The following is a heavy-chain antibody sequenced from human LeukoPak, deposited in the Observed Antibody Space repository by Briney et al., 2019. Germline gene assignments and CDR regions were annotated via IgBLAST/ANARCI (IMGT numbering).Heavy chain of an antibody. J-gene: IGHJ4*02. CDR2: INPNSGGT. D-gene: IGHD6-13*01. V-gene: IGHV1-2*04. Sequence: GASVKVSCKASGYTFTGYYMHWVRQAPGQGLEWMGWINPNSGGTNYAQKFQGWVTMTRDTSISTAYMELSRLRSDDTAVYYCAREGTAAAGFFDYWGQGTPVTVSS. CDR1: GYTFTGYY. CDR3: AREGTAAAGFFDY.